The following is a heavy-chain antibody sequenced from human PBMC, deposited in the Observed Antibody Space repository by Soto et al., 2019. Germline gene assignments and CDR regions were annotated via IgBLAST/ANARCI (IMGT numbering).Heavy chain of an antibody. J-gene: IGHJ6*02. CDR2: IIPIFGTA. V-gene: IGHV1-69*13. CDR3: ARVVPAATHGMDV. Sequence: GASVKVSCKASGRTFSSYAISWVRQAPGQGLEWMGGIIPIFGTANYAQKFQGRVTITADESTSTAYMELSSLRSEDTAVYYCARVVPAATHGMDVWGQGTTVTVSS. D-gene: IGHD2-2*01. CDR1: GRTFSSYA.